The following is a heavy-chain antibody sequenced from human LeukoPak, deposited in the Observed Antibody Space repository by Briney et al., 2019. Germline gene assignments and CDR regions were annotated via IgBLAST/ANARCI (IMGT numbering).Heavy chain of an antibody. D-gene: IGHD5-18*01. CDR2: IRSKAYGGTT. CDR1: GFTFSSYA. V-gene: IGHV3-49*04. Sequence: PGGSLRLSCAASGFTFSSYAMSWVRQAPGKGLEWVGFIRSKAYGGTTEYAAPVKGRFTISRDDSKSIAYLQMNSLKTEDTAVYYCTRSYVDTAMVFDYWGQGTLVTVSS. J-gene: IGHJ4*02. CDR3: TRSYVDTAMVFDY.